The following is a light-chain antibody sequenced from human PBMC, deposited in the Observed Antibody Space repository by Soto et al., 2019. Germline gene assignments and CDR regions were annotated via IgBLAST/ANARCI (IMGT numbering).Light chain of an antibody. CDR1: SSDVGGYNY. J-gene: IGLJ1*01. V-gene: IGLV2-11*01. CDR2: DVS. CDR3: CSYAGSFYV. Sequence: QSALTQPRSVSGSPGQSFTISCPGPSSDVGGYNYVSWYQQHPGKAPKLMIYDVSKRPSGVPDRFSGSKSGNTASLTISGLQAEDEADYYCCSYAGSFYVFGTGTKLTVL.